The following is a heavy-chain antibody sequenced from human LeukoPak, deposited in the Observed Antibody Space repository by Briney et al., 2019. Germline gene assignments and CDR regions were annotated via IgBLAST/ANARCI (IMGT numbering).Heavy chain of an antibody. CDR1: GFTFSSYS. Sequence: PGGSLSLSCAASGFTFSSYSMNWVRQAPGKGLEWVSSISSTGSYIYYADSVKGRFTIFRDNAKKSLFLQINSLRAEDTAVYFCARDRITMIVENAFDIWGQGTMVIVSS. J-gene: IGHJ3*02. V-gene: IGHV3-21*01. D-gene: IGHD3-22*01. CDR2: ISSTGSYI. CDR3: ARDRITMIVENAFDI.